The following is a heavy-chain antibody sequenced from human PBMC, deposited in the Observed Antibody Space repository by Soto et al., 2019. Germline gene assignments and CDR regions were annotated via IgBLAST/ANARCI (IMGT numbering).Heavy chain of an antibody. CDR2: ISYDGSNK. CDR1: GFTFSTYG. J-gene: IGHJ6*02. V-gene: IGHV3-30*18. CDR3: AKGQHCSTTSCYFYYYGTDV. Sequence: QVQLVESGGGVVQPGRSLRLSCAASGFTFSTYGMHWVRQAPGKGLEWVAVISYDGSNKYYADSVKGRFTISRDNCKSTLYLQMNSLRAEDTAVYHCAKGQHCSTTSCYFYYYGTDVWGQGTTVTVSS. D-gene: IGHD2-2*01.